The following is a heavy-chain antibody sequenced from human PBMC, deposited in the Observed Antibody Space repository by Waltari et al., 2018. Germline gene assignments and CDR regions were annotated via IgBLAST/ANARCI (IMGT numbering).Heavy chain of an antibody. J-gene: IGHJ2*01. V-gene: IGHV4-4*07. CDR2: IYTSGST. Sequence: QVQLQESGPGLVKPPETLSLTCTVSGGSISSYYLIWIRQPAGKGLEWIGRIYTSGSTNYNPSLKSRVTMSVDTSKNQFSLKLSSVTAADTAVYYCASAGRRGDWYFDLWGRGTLVTVSS. CDR1: GGSISSYY. CDR3: ASAGRRGDWYFDL.